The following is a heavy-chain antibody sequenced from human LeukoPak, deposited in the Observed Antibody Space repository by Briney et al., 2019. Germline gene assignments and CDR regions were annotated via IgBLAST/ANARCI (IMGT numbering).Heavy chain of an antibody. J-gene: IGHJ5*02. CDR1: GYTFTGYY. CDR3: ARGFYSSSWYGNWFDP. D-gene: IGHD6-13*01. Sequence: GASVKVSCKASGYTFTGYYMHWVRQAPGQGLEWMGWINPNSGGTNYAQKFQGRVTVTRDTSISTAYMELSRLRSDDTAVYYCARGFYSSSWYGNWFDPWGQGTLVTVSS. CDR2: INPNSGGT. V-gene: IGHV1-2*02.